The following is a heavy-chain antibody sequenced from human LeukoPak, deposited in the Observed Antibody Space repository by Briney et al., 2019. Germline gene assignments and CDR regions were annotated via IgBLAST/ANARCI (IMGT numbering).Heavy chain of an antibody. J-gene: IGHJ6*03. Sequence: SVKVSCKASGGTFSSYAISWVRRAPGQGLEWMGGIIPIFGTANYAQKFQGRVTITADESTSTAYMELSSLRSEDTAVYYCARDLVRGVITSPGYYYYYMDVWGKGTTVTISS. CDR3: ARDLVRGVITSPGYYYYYMDV. CDR1: GGTFSSYA. V-gene: IGHV1-69*13. D-gene: IGHD3-10*01. CDR2: IIPIFGTA.